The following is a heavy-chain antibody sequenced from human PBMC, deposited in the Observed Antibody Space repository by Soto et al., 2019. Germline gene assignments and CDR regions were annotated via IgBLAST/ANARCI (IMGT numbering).Heavy chain of an antibody. J-gene: IGHJ6*02. Sequence: PGGSLRVTCAASGFTFSDYYMTWIRLAPGKGLEWISYISSSGSTIYYADSMKGRFAISRDNAKKSLYLHMNSLRAGDTAVYYCAGGGGSYYYGMDVWGQGTTVTVSS. CDR1: GFTFSDYY. CDR2: ISSSGSTI. D-gene: IGHD6-25*01. V-gene: IGHV3-11*01. CDR3: AGGGGSYYYGMDV.